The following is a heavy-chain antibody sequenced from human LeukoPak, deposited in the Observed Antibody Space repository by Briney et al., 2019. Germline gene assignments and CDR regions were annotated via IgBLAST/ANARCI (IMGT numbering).Heavy chain of an antibody. CDR2: ISYDGSDK. V-gene: IGHV3-30-3*01. CDR3: EAPYGAIPQGY. D-gene: IGHD4/OR15-4a*01. J-gene: IGHJ4*02. Sequence: GGSLRLSCAASGLTFSSFAMHWVRQAPGKGLEWVAVISYDGSDKYYADSVKGRFTISRDNSENTLFLQMNSLIGEDTAVYYCEAPYGAIPQGYWGQGTLVTVSS. CDR1: GLTFSSFA.